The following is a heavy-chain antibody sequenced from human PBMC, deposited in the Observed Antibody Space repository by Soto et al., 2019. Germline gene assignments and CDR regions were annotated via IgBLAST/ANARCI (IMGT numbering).Heavy chain of an antibody. J-gene: IGHJ5*02. Sequence: SETLSLTCSVSGAALNSGNYYWSWIRQVPGKGLEWIGHIYVTGAVDYNPSLRDRITISQDTSERQFSLNLRLVTAADTAVYYCARLRIATNNYKWFDPWGQGTLVTGSS. CDR1: GAALNSGNYY. CDR3: ARLRIATNNYKWFDP. D-gene: IGHD2-21*01. CDR2: IYVTGAV. V-gene: IGHV4-31*03.